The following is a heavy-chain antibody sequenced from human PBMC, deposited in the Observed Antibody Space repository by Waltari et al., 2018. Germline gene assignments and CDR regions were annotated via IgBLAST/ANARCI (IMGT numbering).Heavy chain of an antibody. CDR2: IKPDRGVT. D-gene: IGHD3-9*01. V-gene: IGHV1-2*02. CDR3: VRDFDWGPDY. CDR1: GYSFSDHY. Sequence: QVQLVQSGAEVMKPGASVKVSCTTSGYSFSDHYLHWVRQAPGQGLDWMGWIKPDRGVTYDAQEFQGRVTLTGDMSISTVYMDFSSLTSDDTAIYYCVRDFDWGPDYWGQGTLVTVSS. J-gene: IGHJ4*02.